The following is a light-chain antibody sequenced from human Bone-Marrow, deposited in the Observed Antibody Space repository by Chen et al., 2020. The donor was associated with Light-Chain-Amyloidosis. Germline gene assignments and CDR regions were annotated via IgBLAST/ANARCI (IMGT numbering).Light chain of an antibody. Sequence: QSALTQPASVSGSPGQSITISCTGTSSDVGSYDFVSWYQQHAGKAPKLMIYEVTKRPSGVSNRFSGSKSGNTASLTISGLQAEDEADYYCCSYAGSNTFLFGGGTKLTVL. CDR3: CSYAGSNTFL. CDR2: EVT. V-gene: IGLV2-23*02. CDR1: SSDVGSYDF. J-gene: IGLJ2*01.